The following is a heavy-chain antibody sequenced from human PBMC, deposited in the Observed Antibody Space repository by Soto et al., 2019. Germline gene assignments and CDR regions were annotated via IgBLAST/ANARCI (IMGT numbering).Heavy chain of an antibody. Sequence: QVQLVESGGGVVQPGRSLRLSCAASGFTFSRHTMHWVRQAPGKGLEWVAGISDDGSNTYYADSVKGRFTISRDNSKNTLSLQMNSLSSEDTAVHHCAGEVYYDFWSGFNPHPYYFDDWGQGPLVTVSS. CDR1: GFTFSRHT. V-gene: IGHV3-30-3*01. J-gene: IGHJ4*02. CDR2: ISDDGSNT. D-gene: IGHD3-3*01. CDR3: AGEVYYDFWSGFNPHPYYFDD.